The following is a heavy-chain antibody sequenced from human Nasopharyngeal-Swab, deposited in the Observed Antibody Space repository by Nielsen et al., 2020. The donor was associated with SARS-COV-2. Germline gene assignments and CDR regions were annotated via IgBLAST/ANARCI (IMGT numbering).Heavy chain of an antibody. Sequence: WIRQPPGKGLEWIGEINHSGSTNYNPSLKSRVTISVNTSKNQFSLKLSSVTAADTAVYYCARGEVLRFLEWLEGDDAFDIWGQGTMVTVSS. CDR3: ARGEVLRFLEWLEGDDAFDI. J-gene: IGHJ3*02. V-gene: IGHV4-34*01. D-gene: IGHD3-3*01. CDR2: INHSGST.